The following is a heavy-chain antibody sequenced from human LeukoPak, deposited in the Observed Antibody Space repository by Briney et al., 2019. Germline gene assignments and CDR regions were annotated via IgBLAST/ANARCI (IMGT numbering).Heavy chain of an antibody. CDR1: GGTFSSYA. Sequence: GASVKVSCKASGGTFSSYAISWVRQAPGKGLEWMGGFDPEDGETIYAQKFQGRVTMTEDTSTDTAYMELSSLRSEDTAVYYCATGRENIKDAFDIWGQGTMVTVSS. V-gene: IGHV1-24*01. D-gene: IGHD2/OR15-2a*01. CDR2: FDPEDGET. J-gene: IGHJ3*02. CDR3: ATGRENIKDAFDI.